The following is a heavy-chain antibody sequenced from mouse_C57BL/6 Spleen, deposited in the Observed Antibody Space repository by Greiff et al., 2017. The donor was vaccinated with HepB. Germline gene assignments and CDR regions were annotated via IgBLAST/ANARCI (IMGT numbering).Heavy chain of an antibody. J-gene: IGHJ4*01. D-gene: IGHD4-1*01. CDR3: ARKELSLTGYAMDY. CDR2: IYPGDGDT. V-gene: IGHV1-82*01. Sequence: QVQLQQSGPELVKPGASVKISCKASGYAFSSSWMNWVKQRPGKGLEWIGRIYPGDGDTNYNGKFKGKATLTADKSSSTAYMQLSSLTSEDSSVYFCARKELSLTGYAMDYWGQGTSVTVSS. CDR1: GYAFSSSW.